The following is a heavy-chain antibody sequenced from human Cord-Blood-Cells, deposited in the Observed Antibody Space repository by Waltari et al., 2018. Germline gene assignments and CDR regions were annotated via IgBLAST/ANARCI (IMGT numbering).Heavy chain of an antibody. CDR2: INHSGST. Sequence: QVQLQQWGAGLLKPSETLSLTCAVYGGSFSGYYWSWIRQPPGKGLEWIGEINHSGSTNENPALKSRVNKSVDTSKNQFSLKLSSVTAADTAVYYCARGTNWYFDLWGRGTLVTVSS. CDR3: ARGTNWYFDL. J-gene: IGHJ2*01. CDR1: GGSFSGYY. V-gene: IGHV4-34*01.